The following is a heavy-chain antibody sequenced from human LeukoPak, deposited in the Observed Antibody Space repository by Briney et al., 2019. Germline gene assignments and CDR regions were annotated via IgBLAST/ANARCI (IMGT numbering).Heavy chain of an antibody. CDR1: GYTFTSYG. D-gene: IGHD3-22*01. CDR2: ISAYNGNT. Sequence: ASVKDSCKASGYTFTSYGISWVRQAPGQGLEWMGWISAYNGNTNYAQKLQGRVTMTTDTSTSTAYMELRSLRSDDTAVYYCARDFHEDSSGYYPYIDYWGQGTLVTVSS. J-gene: IGHJ4*02. CDR3: ARDFHEDSSGYYPYIDY. V-gene: IGHV1-18*01.